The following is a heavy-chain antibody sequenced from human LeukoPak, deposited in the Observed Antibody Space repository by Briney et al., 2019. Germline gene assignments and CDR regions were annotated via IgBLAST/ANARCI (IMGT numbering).Heavy chain of an antibody. CDR2: SSGSSSYI. Sequence: PGGSLRLFCAASGDTFSTYNMTWVRQAPGMGLEWVSSSSGSSSYIYYADSVKGRFSISRDNAKNSLYLQMNSLRAEDTAMYYCAKDDDWGRFNHWGQGTLVTVSS. J-gene: IGHJ1*01. CDR1: GDTFSTYN. V-gene: IGHV3-21*04. CDR3: AKDDDWGRFNH. D-gene: IGHD3-16*01.